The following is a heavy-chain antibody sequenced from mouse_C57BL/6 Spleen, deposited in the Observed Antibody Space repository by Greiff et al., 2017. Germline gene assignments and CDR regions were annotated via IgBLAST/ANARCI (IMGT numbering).Heavy chain of an antibody. CDR2: IDPSDSYT. CDR1: GYTFTSYW. D-gene: IGHD1-1*01. V-gene: IGHV1-59*01. CDR3: ARGRLYYGSSYFDY. J-gene: IGHJ2*01. Sequence: QVQLQQPGAELVRPGTSVKLSCKASGYTFTSYWMHWVKQRPGQGLEWIGVIDPSDSYTNYNQKFKGKATLTVDTSSRTAYMQLSSLTSEDSAVYYCARGRLYYGSSYFDYWGQGTTLTVSS.